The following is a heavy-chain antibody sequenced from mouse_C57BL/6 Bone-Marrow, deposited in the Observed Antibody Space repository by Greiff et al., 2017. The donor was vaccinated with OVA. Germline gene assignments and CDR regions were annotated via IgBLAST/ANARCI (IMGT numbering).Heavy chain of an antibody. Sequence: QVQLQQPGAELVKPGASVKLSCKASGYTFTSYWMHWVKQRPGQGLEWIGMIHPNSGSTNYNEKFKSKATLTVDKSSSTAYMQLSSLTSEDSAVYYCARSRSYYYGPYAMDYWGQGTSVTVSS. CDR1: GYTFTSYW. J-gene: IGHJ4*01. D-gene: IGHD1-1*01. CDR2: IHPNSGST. V-gene: IGHV1-64*01. CDR3: ARSRSYYYGPYAMDY.